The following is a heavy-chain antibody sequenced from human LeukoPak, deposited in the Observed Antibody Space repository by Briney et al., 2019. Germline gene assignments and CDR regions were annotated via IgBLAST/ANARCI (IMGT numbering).Heavy chain of an antibody. D-gene: IGHD2-2*02. V-gene: IGHV3-48*01. CDR1: GFTFRSHG. Sequence: PGGSLRLSCVGFGFTFRSHGMNWVRQAPGKGPEWFSYISSSADRIYYADSVRGRLAISRDNDRNSLFLDMNTLRAEDTAVYYCARANPTIPIFYFDFWGRGTLVTVSS. J-gene: IGHJ4*02. CDR2: ISSSADRI. CDR3: ARANPTIPIFYFDF.